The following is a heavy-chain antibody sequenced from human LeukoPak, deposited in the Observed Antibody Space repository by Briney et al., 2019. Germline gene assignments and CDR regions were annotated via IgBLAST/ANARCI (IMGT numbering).Heavy chain of an antibody. J-gene: IGHJ4*02. CDR2: IKQDGSEK. CDR3: ARYGQLGD. D-gene: IGHD6-6*01. CDR1: GFTFSSYW. V-gene: IGHV3-7*03. Sequence: GGSLRLSCVTSGFTFSSYWMSWVRQAPGKGLEWVALIKQDGSEKYYVDSVKGRFTMSRDSAESSLYLQMNSLRVEDTAMYYCARYGQLGDWGRGTLVTVSS.